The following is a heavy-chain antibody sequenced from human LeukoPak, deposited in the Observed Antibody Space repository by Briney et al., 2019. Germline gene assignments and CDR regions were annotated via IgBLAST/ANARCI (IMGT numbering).Heavy chain of an antibody. CDR1: GFTFGDYA. V-gene: IGHV3-49*04. D-gene: IGHD1-7*01. Sequence: GGSLRLSCTASGFTFGDYAMSWVRQAPGKGLEWVGFIRSKAYGGTTECAASVKGRFTISRDDSKSIAYLQMNSLKTEDTAVYYCTRATGTNALRGLRYYYYYYMDVWGKGTTVTVSS. J-gene: IGHJ6*03. CDR2: IRSKAYGGTT. CDR3: TRATGTNALRGLRYYYYYYMDV.